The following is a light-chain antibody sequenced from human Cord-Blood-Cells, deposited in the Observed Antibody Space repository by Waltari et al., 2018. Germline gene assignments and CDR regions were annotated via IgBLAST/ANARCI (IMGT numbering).Light chain of an antibody. CDR3: QQYNSYPLT. CDR1: QSISSW. Sequence: IQMPQSPPPLSAPVGDRVPITCRASQSISSWLAWYQQKPGKAPKLLIYKASSLESGVPSRFSGSGSGTEFTLTISSLQPDDFATYYCQQYNSYPLTFGGGTKVEIK. V-gene: IGKV1-5*03. J-gene: IGKJ4*01. CDR2: KAS.